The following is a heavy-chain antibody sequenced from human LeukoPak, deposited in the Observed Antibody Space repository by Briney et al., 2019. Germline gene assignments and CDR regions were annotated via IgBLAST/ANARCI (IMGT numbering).Heavy chain of an antibody. CDR3: ARDPLGGDNARDI. CDR2: IYTSGST. J-gene: IGHJ3*02. CDR1: GFTFSSYA. Sequence: GSLRLSCAASGFTFSSYAMSWIRQPAGKGLEWIGRIYTSGSTNYNPSLKSRVTISVDTSKNQFSLKLSSVTAADTAVYYCARDPLGGDNARDIWGQGTMVTVSS. V-gene: IGHV4-4*07. D-gene: IGHD2-21*01.